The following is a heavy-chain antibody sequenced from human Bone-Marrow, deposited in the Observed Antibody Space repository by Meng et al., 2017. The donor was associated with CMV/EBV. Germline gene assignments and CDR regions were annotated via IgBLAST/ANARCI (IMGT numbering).Heavy chain of an antibody. CDR1: GYSISSGYY. Sequence: SETLSLTCTVSGYSISSGYYWGWIRQPPGKGLEWIAIIYHSGSTYYNPSLKSRVTISVDTSKNQFSLKLSSVTAADTAVYYCARVISAAILQEDYYYYGMDVWGQGTTVTVSS. J-gene: IGHJ6*02. CDR3: ARVISAAILQEDYYYYGMDV. CDR2: IYHSGST. D-gene: IGHD6-25*01. V-gene: IGHV4-38-2*02.